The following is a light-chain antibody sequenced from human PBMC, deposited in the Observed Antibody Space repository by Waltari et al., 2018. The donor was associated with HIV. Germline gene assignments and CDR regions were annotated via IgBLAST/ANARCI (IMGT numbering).Light chain of an antibody. Sequence: DTQMTQSPSSVSASVGDRVTITCRASQSISTWLAWYQQKPGEAPKLLIYAASSLQSGVSSRFSGSGSGTDFTLTISSLQPEDFATYYCQQGDSFPFTFGGGTKVEI. CDR3: QQGDSFPFT. CDR1: QSISTW. J-gene: IGKJ4*01. V-gene: IGKV1-12*01. CDR2: AAS.